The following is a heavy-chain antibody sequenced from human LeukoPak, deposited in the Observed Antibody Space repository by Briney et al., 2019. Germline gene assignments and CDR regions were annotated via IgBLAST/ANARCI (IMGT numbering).Heavy chain of an antibody. CDR1: GYTFTGYY. D-gene: IGHD6-19*01. Sequence: ASVKVSCKASGYTFTGYYMHWVRQAPGQGLEWMGRINPNSGGTNYAQKFQGRVTMTRGTSISTAYMELSRLRSDDTAVYYCASSVAVAGTFDYWGQGTLVTVSS. J-gene: IGHJ4*02. CDR3: ASSVAVAGTFDY. CDR2: INPNSGGT. V-gene: IGHV1-2*06.